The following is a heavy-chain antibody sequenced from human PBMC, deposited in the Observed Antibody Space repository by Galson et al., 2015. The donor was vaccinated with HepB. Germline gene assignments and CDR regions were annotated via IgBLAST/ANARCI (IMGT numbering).Heavy chain of an antibody. CDR1: GFTFSSYA. CDR3: IVATTGGGFDY. Sequence: SLRLSCAASGFTFSSYAMHWVRQAPGKGLEWVAVISYDGSNKYYADSVKGRFTISRDNSKNTLYLQMNSLRAEDTAVYYCIVATTGGGFDYWGQGTLVTVSS. CDR2: ISYDGSNK. D-gene: IGHD5-12*01. V-gene: IGHV3-30*04. J-gene: IGHJ4*02.